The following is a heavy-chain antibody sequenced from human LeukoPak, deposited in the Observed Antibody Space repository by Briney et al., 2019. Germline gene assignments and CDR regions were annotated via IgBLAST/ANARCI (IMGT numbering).Heavy chain of an antibody. V-gene: IGHV3-48*01. CDR2: IHSRSRTM. CDR3: ARPLVSFPI. J-gene: IGHJ4*02. Sequence: GGSLRLSCAASGFTFSSYDMNWVRQAPGKGLEWISYIHSRSRTMYYADSVKGRFTISRDNAKNSLYLQMNSLRVEDTAVYYWARPLVSFPIWGQGTLVTVSS. CDR1: GFTFSSYD. D-gene: IGHD2-21*01.